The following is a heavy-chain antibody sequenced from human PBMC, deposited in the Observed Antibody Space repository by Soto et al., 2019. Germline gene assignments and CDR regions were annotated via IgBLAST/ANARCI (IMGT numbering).Heavy chain of an antibody. J-gene: IGHJ6*02. CDR1: GFTFSSYD. V-gene: IGHV3-13*01. CDR2: FGTAGDT. D-gene: IGHD6-6*01. Sequence: GGSLRLSCAASGFTFSSYDMHWVRQATGKGLEWVSAFGTAGDTYYPGSVKGRFTISRENAKNSLYLQMNSLRAEDTAVYYCARAIEGSSPRGYYYYYYGMDVWGQGTTVTVSS. CDR3: ARAIEGSSPRGYYYYYYGMDV.